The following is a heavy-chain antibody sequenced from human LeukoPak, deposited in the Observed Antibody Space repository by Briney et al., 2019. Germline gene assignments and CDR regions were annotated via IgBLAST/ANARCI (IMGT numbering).Heavy chain of an antibody. J-gene: IGHJ6*03. CDR1: GGSINSGTYY. CDR2: INTSGST. CDR3: ARESFRSGYYQSSYYHMDV. Sequence: SQTLSLTSTVSGGSINSGTYYWTWIRQPAGKGLEWIGRINTSGSTNYNPSLKSRVTISVDTSKNQVSLQLSSVTAADTAVYYCARESFRSGYYQSSYYHMDVWGKGTTVTVSS. D-gene: IGHD3-3*01. V-gene: IGHV4-61*02.